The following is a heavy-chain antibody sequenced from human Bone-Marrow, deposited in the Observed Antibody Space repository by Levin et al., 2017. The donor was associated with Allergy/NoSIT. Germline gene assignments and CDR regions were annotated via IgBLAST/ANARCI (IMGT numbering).Heavy chain of an antibody. CDR3: ARGQLWSRFDP. CDR1: GGSVSNGDYY. CDR2: IDHSGNT. Sequence: SETLSLTCAVSGGSVSNGDYYWTWIRQPPGQDLEWIGYIDHSGNTYYNPSLKRRMTISADTSRNQISLKDTSVTRADTAVYYCARGQLWSRFDPWGQGARVIVSA. J-gene: IGHJ5*02. V-gene: IGHV4-30-4*01. D-gene: IGHD5-18*01.